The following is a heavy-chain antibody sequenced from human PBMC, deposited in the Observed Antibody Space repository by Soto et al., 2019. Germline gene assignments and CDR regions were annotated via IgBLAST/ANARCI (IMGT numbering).Heavy chain of an antibody. D-gene: IGHD3-22*01. V-gene: IGHV3-21*01. CDR3: ARGGDYYYDSSGYPFDY. J-gene: IGHJ4*02. CDR1: GFTFSSYS. CDR2: ISSSSSYI. Sequence: GGSLRLSCAASGFTFSSYSMNWVRQAPGKGLEWVSSISSSSSYIYYADSVKGRFTISRDNAKNSLYLQMNSLRAEDTAVYSCARGGDYYYDSSGYPFDYWGQGTLVTVSS.